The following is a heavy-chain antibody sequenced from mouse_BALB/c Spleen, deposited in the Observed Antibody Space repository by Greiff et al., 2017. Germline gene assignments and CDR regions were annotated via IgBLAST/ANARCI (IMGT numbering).Heavy chain of an antibody. CDR3: TTADY. CDR2: IYPGSGST. J-gene: IGHJ2*01. Sequence: KQRHGQGLEWIGNIYPGSGSTNYDEKFKSKGTLTVDTSSSTAYMHLSSLTSEDSAVYYCTTADYWGQGTTLTVSS. D-gene: IGHD1-2*01. V-gene: IGHV1S22*01.